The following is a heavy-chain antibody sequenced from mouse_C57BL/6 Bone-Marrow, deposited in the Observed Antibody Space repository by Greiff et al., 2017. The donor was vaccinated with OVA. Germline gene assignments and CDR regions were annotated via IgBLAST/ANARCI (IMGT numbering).Heavy chain of an antibody. Sequence: VQLQQSGAELAKPGASVKLSCKASGYTFTSYWMHWVKQRPGQGLEWIGYINPSSGDTKYNQKFKDKATLTADKSSSTASRKLSSLTYEDSAVYYCARSGYSNYVAWFAYWGQGTLVTVSA. J-gene: IGHJ3*01. CDR1: GYTFTSYW. D-gene: IGHD2-5*01. CDR3: ARSGYSNYVAWFAY. CDR2: INPSSGDT. V-gene: IGHV1-7*01.